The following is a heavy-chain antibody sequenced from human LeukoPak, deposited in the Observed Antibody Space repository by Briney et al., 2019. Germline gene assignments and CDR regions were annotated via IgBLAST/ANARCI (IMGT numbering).Heavy chain of an antibody. CDR1: GFTFSSYS. CDR2: ISSSSYI. Sequence: GGSLRLSCAASGFTFSSYSMNWVRQAPGKGLEWVSSISSSSYIYYADSVKGRFTISRDNAKNSLYLQMNSLRAEDTAVYYCARDAEYSSSWYDAFDIWGQGTMVTVSS. D-gene: IGHD6-13*01. J-gene: IGHJ3*02. V-gene: IGHV3-21*01. CDR3: ARDAEYSSSWYDAFDI.